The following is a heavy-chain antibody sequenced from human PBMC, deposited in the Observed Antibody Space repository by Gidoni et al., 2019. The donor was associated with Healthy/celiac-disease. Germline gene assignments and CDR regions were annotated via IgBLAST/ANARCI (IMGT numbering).Heavy chain of an antibody. D-gene: IGHD5-12*01. J-gene: IGHJ4*02. V-gene: IGHV4-34*01. Sequence: QVQLQQWGAGLLKPSETLSLTCAVYGGSFSGYYWRWIRQPPGKGLEWIGEINHSGSTNYNPSLKSRVTISVDTSKNQFSLKLSSVTAADTAVYYCARGKSPRWLQFPYYFDYWGQGTLVTVSS. CDR3: ARGKSPRWLQFPYYFDY. CDR2: INHSGST. CDR1: GGSFSGYY.